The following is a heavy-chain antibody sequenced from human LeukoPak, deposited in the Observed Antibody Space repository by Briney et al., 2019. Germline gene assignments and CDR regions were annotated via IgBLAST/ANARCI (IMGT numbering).Heavy chain of an antibody. J-gene: IGHJ4*02. D-gene: IGHD6-13*01. CDR1: GYTFTGYY. Sequence: ASVKVSCKASGYTFTGYYMHWVRQAPGQGVEWMGWINPNSGGTNYAQKFQGRVTMTRDTSISTAYMELSRLRSDDTAVYYCARGYSSRLYYFDYWGQGTLVTVSS. CDR3: ARGYSSRLYYFDY. V-gene: IGHV1-2*02. CDR2: INPNSGGT.